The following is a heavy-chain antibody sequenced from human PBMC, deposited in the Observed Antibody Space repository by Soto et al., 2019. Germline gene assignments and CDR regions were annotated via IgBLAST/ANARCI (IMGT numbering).Heavy chain of an antibody. D-gene: IGHD6-19*01. CDR3: ARRPSYSSGWYWNYYYGMDV. V-gene: IGHV4-34*01. Sequence: PSETLSLTCGVYGGSFRNYYWNWVRQPPGKGLEWIGGVNHSGEATYNPSLQSRITISVDTSKNQFSLKLSSVTAADTAVYYCARRPSYSSGWYWNYYYGMDVWGQGTTVTVSS. CDR1: GGSFRNYY. J-gene: IGHJ6*02. CDR2: VNHSGEA.